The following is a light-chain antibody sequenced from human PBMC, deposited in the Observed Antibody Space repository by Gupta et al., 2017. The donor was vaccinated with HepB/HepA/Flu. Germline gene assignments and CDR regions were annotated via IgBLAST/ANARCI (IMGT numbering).Light chain of an antibody. CDR1: QSVSSY. J-gene: IGKJ4*01. CDR2: AAS. CDR3: QQRSNWPLT. V-gene: IGKV3-11*01. Sequence: EIVLTQSPATLSLSPAERATLSCRASQSVSSYLAWYQQKPGQAPRLLIYAASNRATGIPARFSGSGSGTDFTLTISSLEPEDFAVYYCQQRSNWPLTFGGGTKVEIK.